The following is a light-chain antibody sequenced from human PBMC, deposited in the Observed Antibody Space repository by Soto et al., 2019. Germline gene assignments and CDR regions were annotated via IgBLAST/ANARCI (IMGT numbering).Light chain of an antibody. V-gene: IGKV3-15*01. J-gene: IGKJ4*01. CDR2: GVS. CDR1: QTITNN. Sequence: IVMTQSPATLSVSPGERATLSCRASQTITNNLLAWYQQKPGQAPRLLIYGVSTRATGIPARFSGSGSGTEFTLTISSLQSEDFALYYCQQHCAWPLTFGGGTKLEI. CDR3: QQHCAWPLT.